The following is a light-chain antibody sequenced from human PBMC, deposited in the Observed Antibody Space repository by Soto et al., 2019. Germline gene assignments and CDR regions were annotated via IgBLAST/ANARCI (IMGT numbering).Light chain of an antibody. Sequence: EIMLTQSPGTLSLSPGERATLSCRASQSVGSTYLAWYQQKPGQAPRLLIYGASSRASGIPDRFSGSGSGTDFTLTITPLEPEDFVVYFCQQYDTSPITFGQGTRLDIK. CDR2: GAS. CDR3: QQYDTSPIT. J-gene: IGKJ5*01. V-gene: IGKV3-20*01. CDR1: QSVGSTY.